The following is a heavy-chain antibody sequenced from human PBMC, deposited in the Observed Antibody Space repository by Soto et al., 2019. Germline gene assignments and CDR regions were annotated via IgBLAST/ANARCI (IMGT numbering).Heavy chain of an antibody. D-gene: IGHD3-16*01. CDR3: ASNYAYAEGYYFYGIDF. J-gene: IGHJ6*02. CDR1: GFTFRNYW. Sequence: EVQLVESGGGLVQPGGSLRLSCAASGFTFRNYWMHWVRQAPGKALVWVSRVNSDGDTTYYAVSVEGRLTISRDNAKNTLHLQVNSPGAQDTAVHYCASNYAYAEGYYFYGIDFRGQATTVTVSS. V-gene: IGHV3-74*01. CDR2: VNSDGDTT.